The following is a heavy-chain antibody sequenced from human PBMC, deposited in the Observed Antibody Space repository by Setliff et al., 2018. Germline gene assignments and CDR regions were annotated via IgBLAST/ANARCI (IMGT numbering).Heavy chain of an antibody. J-gene: IGHJ4*02. Sequence: SETLSLTCSVSGDSTMTTNNYWGWIRQSPGKGLEWIGSIHHTGIANYSPSLKSRLTISVDTSKNQFSLKLRSVTAADTAVYYCARGGTFRYFDYWGQGTPVTVSS. CDR2: IHHTGIA. CDR1: GDSTMTTNNY. CDR3: ARGGTFRYFDY. V-gene: IGHV4-39*07. D-gene: IGHD5-12*01.